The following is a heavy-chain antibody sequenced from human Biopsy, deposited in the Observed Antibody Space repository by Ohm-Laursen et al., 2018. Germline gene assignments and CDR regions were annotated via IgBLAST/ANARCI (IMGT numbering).Heavy chain of an antibody. V-gene: IGHV4-39*01. Sequence: SETLSLTCTVSGGSISSSTPYYWAWLRQPPGKGLEWIGSIYNTETTFYNPSLKCRFTISVDTSTNPFPLKVSPVTAADTALYFCARHPTGFWFDPWGHGTLVTVSS. CDR2: IYNTETT. CDR3: ARHPTGFWFDP. CDR1: GGSISSSTPYY. J-gene: IGHJ5*02.